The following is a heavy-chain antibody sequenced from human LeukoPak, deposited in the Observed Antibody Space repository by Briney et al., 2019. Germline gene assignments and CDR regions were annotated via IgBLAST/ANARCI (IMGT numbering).Heavy chain of an antibody. CDR1: GFTFSYYW. Sequence: PGGSLRLSCAASGFTFSYYWMNWVRQAPGKGLVWVSRINSDGSSTNYADSVKDRFTISRDNAKNTLYLQMNSLRAEDTAVYYCASLSREWEAVGAFDIWGQGTMVTVSS. V-gene: IGHV3-74*01. CDR3: ASLSREWEAVGAFDI. CDR2: INSDGSST. D-gene: IGHD1-26*01. J-gene: IGHJ3*02.